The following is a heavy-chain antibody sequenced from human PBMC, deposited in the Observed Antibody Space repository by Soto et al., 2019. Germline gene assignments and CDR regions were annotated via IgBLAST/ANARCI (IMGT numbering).Heavy chain of an antibody. J-gene: IGHJ2*01. Sequence: QVQLVESGGGVVQPGRSLRLSCAASGFTFSSYAMHWVRQAPGKGLEWVAVISYDGSNKYSADSVKGRFTISRDNSKNTLYMQMNSLRAEDTAVYYCARPRWRDDYNWGYFDLWGRGTLVTVSS. CDR2: ISYDGSNK. CDR1: GFTFSSYA. D-gene: IGHD4-4*01. V-gene: IGHV3-30-3*01. CDR3: ARPRWRDDYNWGYFDL.